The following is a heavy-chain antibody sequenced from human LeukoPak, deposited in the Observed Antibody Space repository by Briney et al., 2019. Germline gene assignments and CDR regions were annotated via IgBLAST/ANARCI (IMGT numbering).Heavy chain of an antibody. CDR3: ARAYCSGGSCYPADY. CDR1: NYIFATEG. Sequence: ASVKVSCKASNYIFATEGFSWVRQAPGQGLEWMGWTGGYNGDTKYAQMFQVRVTMTTDTSTNTAYMELSSLRSEDTAVYYCARAYCSGGSCYPADYWGQGTLVTVSS. CDR2: TGGYNGDT. D-gene: IGHD2-15*01. J-gene: IGHJ4*02. V-gene: IGHV1-18*01.